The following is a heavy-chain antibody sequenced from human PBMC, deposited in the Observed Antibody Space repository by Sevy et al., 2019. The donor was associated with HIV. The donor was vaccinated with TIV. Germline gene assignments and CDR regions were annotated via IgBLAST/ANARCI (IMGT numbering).Heavy chain of an antibody. CDR1: GYTFTTYR. CDR3: ARSYCSGGRCYSLAY. V-gene: IGHV1-18*01. J-gene: IGHJ4*02. CDR2: VSPHNGDT. D-gene: IGHD2-15*01. Sequence: ASVKVSCKASGYTFTTYRITWVRQAPGQGLEWMGWVSPHNGDTDYAQKFQGRVTMITDTSTSTAFMELRSLRSDDTALYYCARSYCSGGRCYSLAYWGQGTLVTVPS.